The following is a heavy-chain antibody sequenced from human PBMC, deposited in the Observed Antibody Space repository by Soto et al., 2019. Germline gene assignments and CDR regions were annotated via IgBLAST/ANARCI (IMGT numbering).Heavy chain of an antibody. Sequence: PSETLSLTCTVSGGSISRYYWSWIRQPPGKGLEWIGYMYNTGSTVYNPPFKSRVTISVDTSKNQFSLKLNSVTAADTAVYYCGRDLWGYCGTDCYPLDVWGQGTTVTVSS. CDR2: MYNTGST. J-gene: IGHJ6*02. CDR3: GRDLWGYCGTDCYPLDV. CDR1: GGSISRYY. D-gene: IGHD2-21*02. V-gene: IGHV4-59*01.